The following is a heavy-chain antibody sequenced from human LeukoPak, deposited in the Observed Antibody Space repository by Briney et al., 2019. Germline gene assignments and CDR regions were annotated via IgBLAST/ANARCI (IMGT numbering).Heavy chain of an antibody. CDR1: GFTFSSYA. V-gene: IGHV3-23*01. CDR2: ISGSGGST. J-gene: IGHJ6*02. CDR3: AKGGSIAAAGTYYYGMNV. Sequence: PGGSLRLSCAASGFTFSSYAMSWVRQAPGKGLEWVSAISGSGGSTYYADSVKGRFTISRDNSKNTLYLQMNSLRAEDTAVYYCAKGGSIAAAGTYYYGMNVWGQGTTVTVS. D-gene: IGHD6-13*01.